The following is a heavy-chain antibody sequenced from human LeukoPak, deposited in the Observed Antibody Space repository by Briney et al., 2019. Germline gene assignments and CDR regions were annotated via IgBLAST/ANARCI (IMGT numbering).Heavy chain of an antibody. CDR1: VYTFTSYG. V-gene: IGHV1-18*01. CDR2: ISAYNGNT. J-gene: IGHJ6*03. CDR3: ASGGYYDFWSGYYSNLYYYYYYMDV. Sequence: ASVKVSCKASVYTFTSYGISWVRQAPGQGLEWMGWISAYNGNTNYAQKLQGRVTMTTDTSTSTAYMELRSLRSDDTAVYYCASGGYYDFWSGYYSNLYYYYYYMDVWGKGTTVTVSS. D-gene: IGHD3-3*01.